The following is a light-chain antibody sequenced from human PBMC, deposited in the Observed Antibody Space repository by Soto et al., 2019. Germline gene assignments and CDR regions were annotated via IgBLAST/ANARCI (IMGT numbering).Light chain of an antibody. CDR2: DAS. Sequence: GDRVTITCLASQSISSWLAWYQQKPGKAPKLLIYDASSLESGVPSRFSGSGSGTEFTLTISSLQPDDFATYYCQQYNSYPTFGQGTKVEIK. V-gene: IGKV1-5*01. CDR1: QSISSW. CDR3: QQYNSYPT. J-gene: IGKJ1*01.